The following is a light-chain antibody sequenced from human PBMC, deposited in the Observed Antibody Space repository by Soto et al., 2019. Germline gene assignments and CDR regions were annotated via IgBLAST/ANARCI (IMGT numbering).Light chain of an antibody. Sequence: EIVLTQSPATLSLSPGERATLSCRASQSVRRYLAWYQQKPGQAPRLLIYDAYNRATGIPARFSGSGSGTDRSLTISSLEPEDVTVDYGQQRSNCPPLTCGGATKVDIK. CDR3: QQRSNCPPLT. CDR1: QSVRRY. J-gene: IGKJ4*01. CDR2: DAY. V-gene: IGKV3-11*01.